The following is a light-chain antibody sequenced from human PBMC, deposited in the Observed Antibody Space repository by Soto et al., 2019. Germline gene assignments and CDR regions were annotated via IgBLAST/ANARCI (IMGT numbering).Light chain of an antibody. CDR2: WAS. CDR3: QQYYSTIFT. J-gene: IGKJ3*01. CDR1: QSVLYSSNNKNY. Sequence: DIVMTQSPDSLAVSLGERATINCKSSQSVLYSSNNKNYLAGYQQKPGQPPKLLIYWASARESGVPDRISGSGSGTDFTLTITSLQAEDVAVYYCQQYYSTIFTFGPGTKVDIK. V-gene: IGKV4-1*01.